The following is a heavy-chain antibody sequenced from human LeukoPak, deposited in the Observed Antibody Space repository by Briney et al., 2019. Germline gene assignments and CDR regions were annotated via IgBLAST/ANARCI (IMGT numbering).Heavy chain of an antibody. CDR1: GYTFTSYG. CDR3: ARDLSGTYCYDSSGYLN. D-gene: IGHD3-22*01. CDR2: ISAYNGNT. Sequence: GASVKVSCKASGYTFTSYGISWVRQAPGQGLEWMGWISAYNGNTNYAQKLQGRVTMTTDTSTSTAYMELRSLRSDDTAVYYCARDLSGTYCYDSSGYLNWGQGTLVTVSS. V-gene: IGHV1-18*01. J-gene: IGHJ4*02.